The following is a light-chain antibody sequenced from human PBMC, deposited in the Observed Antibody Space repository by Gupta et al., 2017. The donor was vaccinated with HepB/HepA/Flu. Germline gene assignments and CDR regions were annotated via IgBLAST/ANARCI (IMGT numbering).Light chain of an antibody. J-gene: IGKJ3*01. Sequence: DIQMTHSPSSLSASVEDRVTITWRASKSISSYLNWYQQKPGKAPKLLIYAASSLQSGVPSRFSGSGSGTDFTLTISSLEPEDFAAYYCQQSYSTRLTFGPGTKVDIK. CDR1: KSISSY. CDR3: QQSYSTRLT. V-gene: IGKV1-39*01. CDR2: AAS.